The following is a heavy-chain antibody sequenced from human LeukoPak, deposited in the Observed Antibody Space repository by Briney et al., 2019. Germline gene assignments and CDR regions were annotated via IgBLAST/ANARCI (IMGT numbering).Heavy chain of an antibody. Sequence: ASVKVSCKASGGTFSSYYMHWVRQAPGQGLEWMGIINPSGGSTSYAQKFQGRVTITADESTSTAYMELSSLRSEDTAVYYCARERYDILTGYYSDYWGQGTLVTVSS. D-gene: IGHD3-9*01. CDR1: GGTFSSYY. CDR3: ARERYDILTGYYSDY. V-gene: IGHV1-46*01. CDR2: INPSGGST. J-gene: IGHJ4*02.